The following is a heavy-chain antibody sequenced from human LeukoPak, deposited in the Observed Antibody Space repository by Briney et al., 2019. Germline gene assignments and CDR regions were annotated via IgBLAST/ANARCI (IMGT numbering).Heavy chain of an antibody. J-gene: IGHJ4*02. CDR1: GGSFSGYY. V-gene: IGHV4-34*01. D-gene: IGHD3-10*01. CDR3: ARYRKLLWFGESDY. Sequence: SETLSLTCAVYGGSFSGYYWSWIRQPPGKGLEWIGEINHSGSTNYNPSLKSRVTISVDTSKNQFSLKLSSVTAADTAVYYCARYRKLLWFGESDYWGQGTLVTVSS. CDR2: INHSGST.